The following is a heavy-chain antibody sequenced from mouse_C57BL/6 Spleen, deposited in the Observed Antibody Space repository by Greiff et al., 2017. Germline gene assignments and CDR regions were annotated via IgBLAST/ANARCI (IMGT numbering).Heavy chain of an antibody. V-gene: IGHV1-9*01. CDR1: GYTFTGYW. J-gene: IGHJ1*03. CDR3: ARGDYYGSSYGWYFDV. Sequence: QVQLQQSGAELMKPGASVKLSCEATGYTFTGYWIEWVKQRPGHGLEWIGEILPGSGSTNYNEKFKGKATFTADTSSNTAYMQLSSLTTEDSAIYYCARGDYYGSSYGWYFDVWGTGTTVTVSS. CDR2: ILPGSGST. D-gene: IGHD1-1*01.